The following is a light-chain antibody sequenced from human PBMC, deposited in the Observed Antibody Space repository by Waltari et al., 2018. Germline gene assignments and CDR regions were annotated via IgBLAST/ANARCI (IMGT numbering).Light chain of an antibody. CDR3: CSYVGTSTFNVV. V-gene: IGLV2-23*02. J-gene: IGLJ2*01. CDR1: DVGDDNY. CDR2: DAT. Sequence: QSALTQPASVSGSPGQSITLPCSDVGDDNYVSWYQQLPGKAPTLLIYDATKRPSGVSHRFSASKSGNVASLTSSGLQTDDEADYYCCSYVGTSTFNVVFGGGTKLTVL.